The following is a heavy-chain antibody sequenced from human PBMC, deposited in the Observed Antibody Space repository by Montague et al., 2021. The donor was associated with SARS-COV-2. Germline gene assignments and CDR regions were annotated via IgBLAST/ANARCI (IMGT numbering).Heavy chain of an antibody. J-gene: IGHJ4*02. D-gene: IGHD3-10*01. CDR1: GGSITSYY. V-gene: IGHV4-59*01. CDR3: SRGDGHYYGSGTYPYY. CDR2: IYYSGST. Sequence: SQTLSLTCTVSGGSITSYYWSWIRQPPGKGLEYIGYIYYSGSTNYNPSLKIRVTMSVDTSKNQFSLKLSSVTAADTAVYYCSRGDGHYYGSGTYPYYWGQGTLVTVSS.